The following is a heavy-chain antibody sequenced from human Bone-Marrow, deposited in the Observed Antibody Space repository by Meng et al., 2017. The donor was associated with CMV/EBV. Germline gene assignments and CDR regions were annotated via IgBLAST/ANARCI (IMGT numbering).Heavy chain of an antibody. CDR1: GFTFSSYA. Sequence: GESLKISCAASGFTFSSYAMSWVRQAPGKGLEWVSTIGSSGGSTYYADCVKGRFTISRDNSKNTPYLQMNSLRAEDTAIYYCAKRGLRGWYYFDYWGQGTLVTVSS. J-gene: IGHJ4*02. V-gene: IGHV3-23*01. CDR3: AKRGLRGWYYFDY. D-gene: IGHD6-19*01. CDR2: IGSSGGST.